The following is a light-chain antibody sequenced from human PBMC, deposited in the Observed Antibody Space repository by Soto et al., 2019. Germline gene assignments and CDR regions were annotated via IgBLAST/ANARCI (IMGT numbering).Light chain of an antibody. V-gene: IGKV3-20*01. CDR3: QQYGSAPFT. Sequence: IVLTQSPATLSLSPGERATLSCRASQSVASRHLAWYWQKPGQTPRLLIYDASSMATGIPDRISGSGSGTDFTLTISRLEPEDFAVYYCQQYGSAPFTVGPGTKVDIK. CDR2: DAS. CDR1: QSVASRH. J-gene: IGKJ3*01.